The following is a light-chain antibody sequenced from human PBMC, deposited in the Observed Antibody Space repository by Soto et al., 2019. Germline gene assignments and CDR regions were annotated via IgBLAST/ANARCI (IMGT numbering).Light chain of an antibody. J-gene: IGKJ1*01. CDR1: QGTSSY. CDR3: QQYYSYPRT. CDR2: AAS. V-gene: IGKV1-8*01. Sequence: AIRMTQSPSSFSASTGDRVTITCRASQGTSSYLAWYQQKPGKAPKLLIYAASTLQIGVPSRFSGSGSGTDFTLTISCLQSEDVAPYYCQQYYSYPRTFGQGTKVEIK.